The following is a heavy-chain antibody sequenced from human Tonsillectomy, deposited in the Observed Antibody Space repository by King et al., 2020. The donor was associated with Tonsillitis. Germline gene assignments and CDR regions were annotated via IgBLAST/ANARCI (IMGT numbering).Heavy chain of an antibody. CDR2: NNGGNGNT. D-gene: IGHD2-15*01. CDR1: GYTFSNYA. V-gene: IGHV1-3*01. Sequence: QLVQSGAEVKKPGASVKVSCKASGYTFSNYAMHWVRQAPGQRLEWMGWNNGGNGNTKSSQKSQGRVTITRDTSAITAYLELSSLRSEDTAEYYCALEGDCSGGSCYWYLGYWGQGTLVTVSS. J-gene: IGHJ4*02. CDR3: ALEGDCSGGSCYWYLGY.